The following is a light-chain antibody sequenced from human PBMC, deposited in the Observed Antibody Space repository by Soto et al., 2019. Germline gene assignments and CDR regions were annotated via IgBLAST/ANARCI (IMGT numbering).Light chain of an antibody. Sequence: EIVMTQSPATLSVSPGERATLSCMASQSVSSNLSWYQQKPGQAPRLLIYGASPRATGIPAWFSGSGSGTEFTLTISSLQSEDFAVYYCQQYTNWPPITFGQGTRR. J-gene: IGKJ5*01. CDR3: QQYTNWPPIT. CDR2: GAS. V-gene: IGKV3-15*01. CDR1: QSVSSN.